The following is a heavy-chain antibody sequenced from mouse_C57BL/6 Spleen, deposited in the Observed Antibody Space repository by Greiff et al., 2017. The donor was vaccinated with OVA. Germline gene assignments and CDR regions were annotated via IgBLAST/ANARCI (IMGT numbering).Heavy chain of an antibody. CDR3: AKHTGEGAMDY. J-gene: IGHJ4*01. CDR1: GFSLTSYG. V-gene: IGHV2-9*01. Sequence: VKLMESGPGLVEPSQRLYITCTVSGFSLTSYGVDWVSQPPGKGLEWLGVICGGDGTNYNLALMSRLGISKDNSKSQVILKMNSLQTDATGMYYCAKHTGEGAMDYWGQGTSVTVSS. CDR2: ICGGDGT.